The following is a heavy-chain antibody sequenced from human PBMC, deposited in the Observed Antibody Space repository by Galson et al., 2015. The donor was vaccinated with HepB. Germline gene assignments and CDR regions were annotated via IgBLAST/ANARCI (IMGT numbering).Heavy chain of an antibody. CDR1: GFTFSSYA. D-gene: IGHD3-22*01. V-gene: IGHV3-23*01. Sequence: SLRLSCAASGFTFSSYAMSWVRQAPGKGLEWVSAISGSGGSTYYADSVKGRFTISRDNSKNTLYLQMNSLRAEDTAVYYCAKGPMIVVQPIDYWGQGTLVTVSS. J-gene: IGHJ4*02. CDR2: ISGSGGST. CDR3: AKGPMIVVQPIDY.